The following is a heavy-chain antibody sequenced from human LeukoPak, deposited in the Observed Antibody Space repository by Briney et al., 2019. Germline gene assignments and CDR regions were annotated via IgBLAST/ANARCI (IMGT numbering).Heavy chain of an antibody. D-gene: IGHD3-22*01. CDR3: ARPYYYDSRIDP. CDR1: GGSISSGDYY. J-gene: IGHJ5*02. CDR2: MYCSGST. Sequence: SETLSLTCTVSGGSISSGDYYSSWIRQPPGKGLEWIAYMYCSGSTYYNPSLKSRVTMSADTSKNQLSLKLSSVTAADTAVYYCARPYYYDSRIDPWGQGILVTVSS. V-gene: IGHV4-30-4*01.